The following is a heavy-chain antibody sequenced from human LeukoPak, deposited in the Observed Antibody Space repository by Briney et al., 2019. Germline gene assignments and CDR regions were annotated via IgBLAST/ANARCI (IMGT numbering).Heavy chain of an antibody. CDR3: ARAVRFLEWLLDY. D-gene: IGHD3-3*01. V-gene: IGHV3-21*01. CDR1: GFTFSSYS. J-gene: IGHJ4*02. Sequence: GGSLRLSCAASGFTFSSYSMNWVRQAPGKGLEWGSSISSSSSYIYYADSVKGRFTISRDNAKNSLYLQMNSLRAEDTAVYYCARAVRFLEWLLDYWGQGTLVTVSS. CDR2: ISSSSSYI.